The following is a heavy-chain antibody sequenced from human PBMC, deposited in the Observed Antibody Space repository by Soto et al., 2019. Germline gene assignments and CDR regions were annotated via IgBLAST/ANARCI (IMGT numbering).Heavy chain of an antibody. J-gene: IGHJ4*02. CDR2: IDPSDSQT. Sequence: ESLRISCKGSGYSFAGYWITWVRQKPGKGLEWMGRIDPSDSQTYYSPSFRGHVTISVTKSITTVFLQWSSLRASDTAMYYCARQIYDSDTGPNFQYYFDSWGQGTPVIVSS. V-gene: IGHV5-10-1*01. CDR1: GYSFAGYW. CDR3: ARQIYDSDTGPNFQYYFDS. D-gene: IGHD3-22*01.